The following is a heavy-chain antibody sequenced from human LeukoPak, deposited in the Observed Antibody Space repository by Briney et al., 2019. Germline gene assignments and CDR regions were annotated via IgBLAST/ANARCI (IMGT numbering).Heavy chain of an antibody. CDR3: ARDCSRTSCYTRFDY. J-gene: IGHJ4*02. Sequence: GVSVKVSCKASGYTFTSYDINWVRQATGQGLEWMGWMNPNSGNTGYAQKFQGRVTITRDTSISTAYMELSGLRSEDTAVYFCARDCSRTSCYTRFDYWGQGTLVTVSS. D-gene: IGHD2-2*02. V-gene: IGHV1-8*01. CDR1: GYTFTSYD. CDR2: MNPNSGNT.